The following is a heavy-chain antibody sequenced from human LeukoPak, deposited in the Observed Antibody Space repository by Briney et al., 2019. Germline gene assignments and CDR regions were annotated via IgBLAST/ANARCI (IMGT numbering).Heavy chain of an antibody. CDR2: ISATGGST. D-gene: IGHD3-22*01. CDR3: AKECGRHYDDRAFDI. CDR1: GITFSSYP. J-gene: IGHJ3*02. V-gene: IGHV3-23*01. Sequence: GGSLRLSCAASGITFSSYPMNWVRQSPERGLEWVSAISATGGSTSYADSLKGRFTISRDNSNNTLYLQMSSLTAEDTAVYYCAKECGRHYDDRAFDIWGQGTMVTVSS.